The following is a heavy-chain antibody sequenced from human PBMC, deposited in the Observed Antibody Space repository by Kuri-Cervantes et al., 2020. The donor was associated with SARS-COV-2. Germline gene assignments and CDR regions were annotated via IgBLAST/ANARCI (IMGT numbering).Heavy chain of an antibody. CDR3: ARDMACTSTSCYGFDY. Sequence: GESLKISCAASGFTFSSYSMNWVRQAPGKGLEWVSSISSSSGTIHYADSVKGRFTISRDNAKNSLSLQMNSLRDEDTAVYYCARDMACTSTSCYGFDYWGQGTLVTVSS. CDR2: ISSSSGTI. J-gene: IGHJ4*02. CDR1: GFTFSSYS. D-gene: IGHD2-2*01. V-gene: IGHV3-48*02.